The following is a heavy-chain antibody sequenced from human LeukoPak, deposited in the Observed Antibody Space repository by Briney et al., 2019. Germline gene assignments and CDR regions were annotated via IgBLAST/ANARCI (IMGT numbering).Heavy chain of an antibody. V-gene: IGHV3-74*01. Sequence: PGGSLRLSCAASGFTFSSYWMHWVRQAPGKGLVWVSRLNSDGSSSAFADSMKGRFTISRDNAKNTLYLQMNSLRAEDTAVYFCVRAKGGPGSTWAFDIWGQGTMVTVSS. CDR2: LNSDGSSS. CDR3: VRAKGGPGSTWAFDI. D-gene: IGHD6-13*01. J-gene: IGHJ3*02. CDR1: GFTFSSYW.